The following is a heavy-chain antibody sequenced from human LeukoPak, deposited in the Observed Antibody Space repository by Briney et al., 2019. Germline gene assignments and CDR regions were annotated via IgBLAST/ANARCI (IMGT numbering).Heavy chain of an antibody. D-gene: IGHD3-10*01. J-gene: IGHJ4*02. V-gene: IGHV3-53*01. Sequence: GGSLRLSCAASGFTVSSNYTSWVRQPPGKGLEWVSVIYSGGTTFYADSVKGRFTISRDNSKNTLYLQMNSLRADDTAVYYCAKLKGWYGEGYFDYWGQGTVVTVSS. CDR2: IYSGGTT. CDR3: AKLKGWYGEGYFDY. CDR1: GFTVSSNY.